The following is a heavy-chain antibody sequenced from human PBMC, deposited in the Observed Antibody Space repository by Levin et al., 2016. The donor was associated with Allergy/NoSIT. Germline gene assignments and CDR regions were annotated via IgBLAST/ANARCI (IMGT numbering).Heavy chain of an antibody. CDR3: AKDLGRYYPAFDY. J-gene: IGHJ4*02. Sequence: WIRQPPGKGLEWVADISYDGANRFYADSVKGRFTISRDNSKNTLYLQMNSLRIEDTAVYYCAKDLGRYYPAFDYWGQGTLVTVSS. V-gene: IGHV3-30*18. CDR2: ISYDGANR. D-gene: IGHD1-26*01.